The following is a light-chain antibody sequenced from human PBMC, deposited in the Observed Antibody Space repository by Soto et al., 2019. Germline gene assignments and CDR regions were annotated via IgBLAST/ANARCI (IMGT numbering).Light chain of an antibody. CDR2: DSS. V-gene: IGKV3-15*01. CDR1: QSISSH. J-gene: IGKJ5*01. Sequence: EIVMTQSPATLSVSPGGRVTLSCRASQSISSHLGWYQQRPGRTPSLLIYDSSSRVTDIPARFSGSGSGTEFTLTISSLQSEDFAVYYCQQYHEWPMTVGQGTRLEIK. CDR3: QQYHEWPMT.